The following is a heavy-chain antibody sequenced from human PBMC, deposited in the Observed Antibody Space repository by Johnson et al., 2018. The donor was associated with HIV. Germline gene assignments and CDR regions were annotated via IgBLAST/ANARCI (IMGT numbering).Heavy chain of an antibody. CDR3: AKDQHGPLVPTVMRDDAFDI. CDR2: IYYDGTNK. Sequence: QMQLVESGGGVVQPGRSLRLSCAASGFIFSSYAMHWVRQAPGKGLEWVAIIYYDGTNKYYADSVKGRFTISRDNSKNTLSLQMISLRAEDTAVYYCAKDQHGPLVPTVMRDDAFDIWGQGTMVTVSS. D-gene: IGHD5-12*01. V-gene: IGHV3-33*06. CDR1: GFIFSSYA. J-gene: IGHJ3*02.